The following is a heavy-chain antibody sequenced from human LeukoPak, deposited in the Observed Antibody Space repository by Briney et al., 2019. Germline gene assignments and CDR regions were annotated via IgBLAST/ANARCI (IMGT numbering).Heavy chain of an antibody. CDR2: IYYSGSP. Sequence: SETLSLTCTVSRASISIYSWSWIRQPPGQGLEWLGYIYYSGSPNYNPSLKNRVTMSVDTSRNQFSLRVNSVTAADTAVYYCAKYNRYCDTASCYEAFDIWGQRTMVTVSS. D-gene: IGHD2-2*01. CDR1: RASISIYS. J-gene: IGHJ3*02. CDR3: AKYNRYCDTASCYEAFDI. V-gene: IGHV4-59*03.